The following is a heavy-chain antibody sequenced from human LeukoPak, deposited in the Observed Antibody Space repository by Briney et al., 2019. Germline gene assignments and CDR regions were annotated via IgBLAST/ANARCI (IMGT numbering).Heavy chain of an antibody. CDR2: ISSSGSTI. V-gene: IGHV3-48*03. CDR3: ARDYEYYGSGSYPSGGYYFDY. D-gene: IGHD3-10*01. J-gene: IGHJ4*02. CDR1: GFTFSSYE. Sequence: PGGSLRLSCAASGFTFSSYEMNWVRQAPGKGLEWVSYISSSGSTIYYAGSVKGRFTISRDNAKNSLYLQMNSLRAEDTAVYYCARDYEYYGSGSYPSGGYYFDYWGQGTLVTVSS.